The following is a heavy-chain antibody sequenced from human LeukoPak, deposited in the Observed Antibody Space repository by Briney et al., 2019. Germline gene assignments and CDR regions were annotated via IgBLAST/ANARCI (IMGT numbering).Heavy chain of an antibody. Sequence: GAPVKVSCKASGYTFTGYYMQWVRQAPGQGLEWMGWINPNSGATDYARKFQGRVTMTRDTSISTAYMELSRLTTDDTAVYYCARELVERRPGFDIWGPGTMVTVSS. J-gene: IGHJ3*02. CDR2: INPNSGAT. CDR3: ARELVERRPGFDI. D-gene: IGHD1-1*01. V-gene: IGHV1-2*02. CDR1: GYTFTGYY.